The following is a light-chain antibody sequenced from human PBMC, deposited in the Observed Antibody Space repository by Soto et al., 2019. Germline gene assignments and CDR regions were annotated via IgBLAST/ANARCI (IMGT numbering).Light chain of an antibody. CDR1: QTVSSNL. J-gene: IGKJ4*02. Sequence: EVALSLSPGTLSLSPGERVALSCRASQTVSSNLLAWYQQKPGQAPRVLIVEASTRATGIPDRFTGSGSGTDFTLTIIRLEPEDFAVCQCDQYCRPRTFGEGTKVDIK. CDR2: EAS. V-gene: IGKV3-20*01. CDR3: DQYCRPRT.